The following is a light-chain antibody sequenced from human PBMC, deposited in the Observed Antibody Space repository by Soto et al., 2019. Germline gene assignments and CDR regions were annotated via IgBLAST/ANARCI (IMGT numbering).Light chain of an antibody. V-gene: IGKV1-5*03. CDR2: KTS. J-gene: IGKJ1*01. CDR1: QAVNPW. CDR3: QQYYSRES. Sequence: DIQVTQSPSIVSASVGDTVTITCRASQAVNPWLAWHQQKPGKVPRVLIYKTSDLENGVPSRFSGSGSGTEFTLTISNLQPDDFATYYCQQYYSRESFGQGTRWIS.